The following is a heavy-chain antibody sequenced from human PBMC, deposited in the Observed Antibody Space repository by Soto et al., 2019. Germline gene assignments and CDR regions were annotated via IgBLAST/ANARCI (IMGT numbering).Heavy chain of an antibody. CDR3: AHSVSWVYVGIAATYYLDY. J-gene: IGHJ4*02. V-gene: IGHV2-5*01. CDR1: ESSPTTRAVG. CDR2: IYWNDDK. Sequence: GPPLVIPTQTLTLTRTFSESSPTTRAVGVYLIRQPRAKSAEWLALIYWNDDKRYIPSLKSRRTITKDSSKHQVVLTMTNMDPVETAAYYCAHSVSWVYVGIAATYYLDYWRPGTLVAVSS. D-gene: IGHD6-13*01.